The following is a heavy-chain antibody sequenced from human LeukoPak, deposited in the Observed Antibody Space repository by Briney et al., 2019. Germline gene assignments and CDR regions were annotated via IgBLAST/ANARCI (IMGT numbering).Heavy chain of an antibody. D-gene: IGHD4-23*01. Sequence: SVKVSCKASGGPFYKYAINRVRQAPGQGLEWMGGTMPVIGTPIYAQKFQSRVTITTGESTNTAFMELNNLRSEDTAIYYCATYGGNTAEFFQHWGQGTLVTVSS. J-gene: IGHJ1*01. CDR1: GGPFYKYA. V-gene: IGHV1-69*05. CDR2: TMPVIGTP. CDR3: ATYGGNTAEFFQH.